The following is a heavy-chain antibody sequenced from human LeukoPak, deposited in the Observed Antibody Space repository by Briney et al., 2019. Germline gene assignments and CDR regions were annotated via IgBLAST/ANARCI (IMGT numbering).Heavy chain of an antibody. CDR2: ISSSSSSI. V-gene: IGHV3-21*01. D-gene: IGHD3-10*01. J-gene: IGHJ3*02. CDR1: GFTFSTYN. CDR3: ARDHASGSAIGAFDI. Sequence: KPGGSLRLSCAASGFTFSTYNMNWVRQAPGKGLEWVLSISSSSSSIYYADSVKGRFTISRDNAKNSLFLQMNSLRGEDTAVYYCARDHASGSAIGAFDIWGQGTMVTVSS.